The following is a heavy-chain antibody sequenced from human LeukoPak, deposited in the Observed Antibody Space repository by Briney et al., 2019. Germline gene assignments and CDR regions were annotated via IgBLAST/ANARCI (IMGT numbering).Heavy chain of an antibody. CDR3: ARDVNGGSGSYYNIPYYYYYYMDV. D-gene: IGHD3-10*01. CDR1: GFTFSSYW. J-gene: IGHJ6*03. CDR2: IKQDGSEK. Sequence: TGGSLRLSCAASGFTFSSYWMSWVRQAPGKGLEWVANIKQDGSEKYYVDSVKGRFTISRDNAKNSLYLQMNSLRAEDTAVYYCARDVNGGSGSYYNIPYYYYYYMDVWGKGTTVTVSS. V-gene: IGHV3-7*01.